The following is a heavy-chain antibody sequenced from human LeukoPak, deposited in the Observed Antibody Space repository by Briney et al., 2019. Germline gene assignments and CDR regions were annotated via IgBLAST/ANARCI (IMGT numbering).Heavy chain of an antibody. CDR3: ARVPGGDYVRYYYYYYMDV. CDR2: IYYSGST. CDR1: GGSISSYY. J-gene: IGHJ6*03. D-gene: IGHD4-17*01. Sequence: SETLSLTCTVSGGSISSYYWSWIRQPPGKGLEWIGYIYYSGSTNYNPSLKSRVTISVDTSKNQFSLKLSSLTAADTAVYYCARVPGGDYVRYYYYYYMDVWGKGTTVTVSS. V-gene: IGHV4-59*01.